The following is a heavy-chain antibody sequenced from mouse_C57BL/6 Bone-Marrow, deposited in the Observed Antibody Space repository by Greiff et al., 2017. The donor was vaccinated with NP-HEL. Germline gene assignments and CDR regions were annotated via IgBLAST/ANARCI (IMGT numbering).Heavy chain of an antibody. V-gene: IGHV1-76*01. CDR2: IYPGSGNT. D-gene: IGHD2-14*01. CDR1: VYTFTDYY. J-gene: IGHJ4*01. Sequence: VQLQQSGAELVRPGASVKLSCKASVYTFTDYYINWVKQRPGQGLEWIARIYPGSGNTYYNEKFKGKATLTAEKSSSTAYMQLSSLTSEDSAVYFCAIYYRGAMDYWGQGTSVTVSS. CDR3: AIYYRGAMDY.